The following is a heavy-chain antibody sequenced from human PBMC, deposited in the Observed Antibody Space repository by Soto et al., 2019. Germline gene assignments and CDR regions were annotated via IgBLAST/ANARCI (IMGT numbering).Heavy chain of an antibody. V-gene: IGHV3-23*01. CDR2: ISDTGTRT. CDR3: AKSLDIHYKNWFDP. Sequence: QILESGGSLVQPGGSLRLSCVAAGFTLSSAAMNWVRQAPGKGLEWVSIISDTGTRTHYADSVKGRFTISRDNSKNTLYLDMNSLRAEDTAVYYCAKSLDIHYKNWFDPWGQGTLVTVSS. J-gene: IGHJ5*02. CDR1: GFTLSSAA. D-gene: IGHD4-4*01.